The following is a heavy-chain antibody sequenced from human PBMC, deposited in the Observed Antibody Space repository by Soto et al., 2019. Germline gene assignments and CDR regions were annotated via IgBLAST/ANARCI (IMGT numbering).Heavy chain of an antibody. J-gene: IGHJ6*02. CDR2: INPKSGGT. CDR1: GYSFTDYH. V-gene: IGHV1-2*04. CDR3: ARGDSTDCSNGVCSFFYSNDLDV. D-gene: IGHD2-8*01. Sequence: QVQLVQSGAEVKKPGASVKVSCKASGYSFTDYHIHWVRQAPGQGLEWLGRINPKSGGTSTAQKFQGWVTMTTDTSSSTASMELTSLTSDDTAIYYCARGDSTDCSNGVCSFFYSNDLDVLGQVTTVTVSS.